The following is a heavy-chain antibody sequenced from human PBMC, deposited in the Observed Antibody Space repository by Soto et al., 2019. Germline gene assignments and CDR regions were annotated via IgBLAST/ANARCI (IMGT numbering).Heavy chain of an antibody. Sequence: SETLSLTCTVSGDSIMSYYCILIRHPPCKGLEWIVYIYYSGSTNYNPSLMSRVTMSVDTSKNQFSLKLSSVTAADTAVYYCAREDGCSTRWFEGMDVWGQGATVTVSS. CDR2: IYYSGST. J-gene: IGHJ6*02. V-gene: IGHV4-59*01. CDR3: AREDGCSTRWFEGMDV. CDR1: GDSIMSYY. D-gene: IGHD6-19*01.